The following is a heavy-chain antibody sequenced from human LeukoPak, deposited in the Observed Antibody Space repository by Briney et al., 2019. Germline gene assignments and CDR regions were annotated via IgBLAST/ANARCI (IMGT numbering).Heavy chain of an antibody. CDR1: GFSFSNYN. D-gene: IGHD1-26*01. CDR2: ISGSGKCI. CDR3: VREGDSGSYSSY. Sequence: PGGSLRLSCAASGFSFSNYNMNWVRQAPGKGLEWLSYISGSGKCIYYAASVKGRFTISRDNAKNSLYLQMNSLRDEDTAVYYCVREGDSGSYSSYWGQGTLVTVSS. J-gene: IGHJ4*02. V-gene: IGHV3-48*02.